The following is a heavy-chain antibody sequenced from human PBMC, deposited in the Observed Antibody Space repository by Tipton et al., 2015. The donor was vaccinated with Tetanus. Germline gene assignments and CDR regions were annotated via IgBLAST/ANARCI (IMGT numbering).Heavy chain of an antibody. CDR1: GFTLRTYD. CDR2: IRSDGTNK. D-gene: IGHD5-12*01. CDR3: ARDRLVAANHFDH. V-gene: IGHV3-33*01. Sequence: SLRLSCAASGFTLRTYDMHWVRQAPGKGLEWVAVIRSDGTNKYYGDSVKGRFSISRDISQNTVSLQMNSLRGDDTAVYYCARDRLVAANHFDHWGQGTLVTVSS. J-gene: IGHJ4*02.